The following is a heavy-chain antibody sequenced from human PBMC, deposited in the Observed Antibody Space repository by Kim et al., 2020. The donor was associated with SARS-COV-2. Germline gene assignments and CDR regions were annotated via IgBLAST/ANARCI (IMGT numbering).Heavy chain of an antibody. D-gene: IGHD1-26*01. CDR1: GFTFSSYS. CDR2: ISSSRSYI. CDR3: ARLGGGSYSFDY. J-gene: IGHJ4*02. Sequence: GGSLRLSCAASGFTFSSYSMNWVRQAPGKGLEWVSSISSSRSYIYYANSVKGRFTISRDNAKNSLYLQMNSLRAEDTAVYYCARLGGGSYSFDYWGQGTLVTVSS. V-gene: IGHV3-21*01.